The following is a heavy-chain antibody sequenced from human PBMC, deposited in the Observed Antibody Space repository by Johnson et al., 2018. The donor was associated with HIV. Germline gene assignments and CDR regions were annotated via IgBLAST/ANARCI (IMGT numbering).Heavy chain of an antibody. CDR2: ISWNSGSI. V-gene: IGHV3-9*01. J-gene: IGHJ3*02. CDR3: EKGSGSSWYIGAFDI. Sequence: VQLVESGGGLVQPGRSLRLSCAASGFTFDDYAMHWVRQAPGKGLEWVSGISWNSGSIGYADSVKGRFTISRDNSKNTLYLQMNSLRAEDTAVYYCEKGSGSSWYIGAFDIWGQGTMVTVSS. CDR1: GFTFDDYA. D-gene: IGHD6-13*01.